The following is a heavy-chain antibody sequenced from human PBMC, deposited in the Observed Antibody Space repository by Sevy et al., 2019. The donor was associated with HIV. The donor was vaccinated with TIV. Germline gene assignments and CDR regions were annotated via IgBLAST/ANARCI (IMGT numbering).Heavy chain of an antibody. D-gene: IGHD2-2*01. CDR2: IHYSRGT. CDR1: GGSISGDVYF. V-gene: IGHV4-31*03. J-gene: IGHJ6*02. CDR3: ARDSCKSTSCQNWGYYGMDV. Sequence: SETLSLTCTVSGGSISGDVYFWTWIRQHPGKGLEWIGYIHYSRGTDYNPSLKSRVTISVDTSKNQISLNMRSVTAAGTAVYYCARDSCKSTSCQNWGYYGMDVWGQGTTVTVSS.